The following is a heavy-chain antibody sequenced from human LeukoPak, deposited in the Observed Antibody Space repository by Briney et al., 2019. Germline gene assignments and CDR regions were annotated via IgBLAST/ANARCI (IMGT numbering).Heavy chain of an antibody. Sequence: GGSLRLSCAASGFTFSSYDMHWVRQAPGKGLEWVAVISYDGSNKYYADSVKGGFTISRDNSQNPLYLQINSLRPDDTAVYYCASSVSGYDWCFDYWGQGTLVTVSS. CDR1: GFTFSSYD. CDR3: ASSVSGYDWCFDY. J-gene: IGHJ4*02. D-gene: IGHD5-12*01. CDR2: ISYDGSNK. V-gene: IGHV3-30-3*01.